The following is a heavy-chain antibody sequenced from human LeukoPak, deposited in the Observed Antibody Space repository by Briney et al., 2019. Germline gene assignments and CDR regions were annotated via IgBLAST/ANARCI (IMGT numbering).Heavy chain of an antibody. Sequence: PGGSLRLSCAASGFTLSTYNLNWVRQAPGTGLEWVSSITSAGAGSHIIYADSVTGRFTISRDNTRNSLYLQINSLRADDTAVYYCVRDHASNSGAFHFGGQGTMVTVSS. CDR1: GFTLSTYN. V-gene: IGHV3-21*06. J-gene: IGHJ3*01. D-gene: IGHD6-6*01. CDR3: VRDHASNSGAFHF. CDR2: ITSAGAGSHI.